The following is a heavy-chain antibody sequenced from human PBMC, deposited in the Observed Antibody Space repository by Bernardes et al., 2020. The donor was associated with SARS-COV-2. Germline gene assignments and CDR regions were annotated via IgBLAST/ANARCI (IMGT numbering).Heavy chain of an antibody. V-gene: IGHV4-34*01. CDR2: INHSGST. CDR3: ARERYSSSWYLLNAGASAFDP. J-gene: IGHJ5*02. CDR1: GGSFSGYY. D-gene: IGHD6-13*01. Sequence: SETLSLTCAVYGGSFSGYYWSWIRQPPGKGLEWIGEINHSGSTNYNPSLKSRVTISVDTSKNQFSLKLSSVTAADTAVYYCARERYSSSWYLLNAGASAFDPWGQGTLVTVSS.